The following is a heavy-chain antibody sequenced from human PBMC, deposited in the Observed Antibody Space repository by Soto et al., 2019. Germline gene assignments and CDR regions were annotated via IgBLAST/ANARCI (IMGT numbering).Heavy chain of an antibody. Sequence: PSETLSLTCGVSGGTIRSPDWWTWVRQPPGKGLEWIGEIFQSGSTNYTPSLESRVTISVDKSKNQFSLTLTSVTAADTAVYFCARGGGRYSSGWSWLDHWGQGILVTVSS. CDR1: GGTIRSPDW. V-gene: IGHV4-4*02. CDR2: IFQSGST. J-gene: IGHJ5*02. D-gene: IGHD6-19*01. CDR3: ARGGGRYSSGWSWLDH.